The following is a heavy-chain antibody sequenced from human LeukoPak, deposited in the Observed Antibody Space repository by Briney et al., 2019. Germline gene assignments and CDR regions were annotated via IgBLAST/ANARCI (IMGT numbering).Heavy chain of an antibody. CDR1: GYTFTAYY. V-gene: IGHV1-2*06. CDR2: INSKSGGT. CDR3: ARDLTGDSNWFGP. J-gene: IGHJ5*02. D-gene: IGHD3-9*01. Sequence: GASVKVSCNASGYTFTAYYVHWVRQAPGQGLEWMGRINSKSGGTNYAQKFQGRVTMTRDTSINTAYMELNRLRFDDTAVYNCARDLTGDSNWFGPWGQGTLVTVSS.